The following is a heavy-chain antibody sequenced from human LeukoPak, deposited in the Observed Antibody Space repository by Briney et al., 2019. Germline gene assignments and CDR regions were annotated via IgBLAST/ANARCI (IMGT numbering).Heavy chain of an antibody. CDR3: ARAYYSTSWFPH. CDR2: IYYSGTT. J-gene: IGHJ5*02. D-gene: IGHD3-10*01. V-gene: IGHV4-39*07. Sequence: PSETLSLTCTVSGGSIYYSSYYWAWIRQSPGKGLEWIGSIYYSGTTHYNPSLKSRVTISVDPSKKQFSLRVNSVTAADTAVYYCARAYYSTSWFPHWGQGALVTVSS. CDR1: GGSIYYSSYY.